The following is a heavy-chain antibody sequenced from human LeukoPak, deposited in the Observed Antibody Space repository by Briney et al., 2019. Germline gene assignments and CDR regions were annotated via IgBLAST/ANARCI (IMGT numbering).Heavy chain of an antibody. CDR3: ARDLVHNYDYVWGSYRADLFDY. D-gene: IGHD3-16*02. V-gene: IGHV3-7*03. J-gene: IGHJ4*02. CDR2: IKQDGSEK. Sequence: GGSLRFSCAASGFTFSSYWMSWVRQAPGKGLEWVANIKQDGSEKYYVDSVKGRFTISRDNAKNSLYLQMNSLRAEDTAVYYCARDLVHNYDYVWGSYRADLFDYWGQGTLVTVSS. CDR1: GFTFSSYW.